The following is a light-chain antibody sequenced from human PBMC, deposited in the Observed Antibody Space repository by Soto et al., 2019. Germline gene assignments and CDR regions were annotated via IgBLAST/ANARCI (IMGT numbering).Light chain of an antibody. CDR1: SSDVGGYNY. CDR3: SSYTSSSPGV. Sequence: QSVLTQPASVSGSPGQSITISCTGTSSDVGGYNYVSWYQQHPGKAPKLMIYEVNYRPSGVSNRFSGSKSGNTASLTISGLQAEDEADYYCSSYTSSSPGVFGTGTKVTVL. J-gene: IGLJ1*01. CDR2: EVN. V-gene: IGLV2-14*01.